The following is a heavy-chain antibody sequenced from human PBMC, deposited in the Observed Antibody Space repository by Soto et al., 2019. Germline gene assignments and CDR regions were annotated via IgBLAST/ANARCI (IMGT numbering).Heavy chain of an antibody. CDR1: GFSLSTSGVG. CDR3: AHSLEFLEWFFSRRYYSMDV. D-gene: IGHD3-3*01. V-gene: IGHV2-5*02. Sequence: QITLKESGPTLVKPTQTLTLTCTFSGFSLSTSGVGVGWIRQPPGKALEWLALIYWDDDKRYSPSLKSRLTMTKATSKIQVVLTMTNMDPVDTATYCCAHSLEFLEWFFSRRYYSMDVWGNGTTVTVSS. CDR2: IYWDDDK. J-gene: IGHJ6*03.